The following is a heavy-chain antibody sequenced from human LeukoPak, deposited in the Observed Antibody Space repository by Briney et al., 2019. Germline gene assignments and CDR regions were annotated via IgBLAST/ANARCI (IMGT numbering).Heavy chain of an antibody. D-gene: IGHD2-2*02. J-gene: IGHJ6*02. CDR2: ISGSGGST. CDR3: AKRRTGVVPAAIRLRYYYGMDV. CDR1: GFTFSGYA. Sequence: GGSLRLSCAASGFTFSGYAMSWVRQAPGKGLEWVSAISGSGGSTYYADSVKGRFTISRDNSKNTLYLQMNSLRAEDTAVYYCAKRRTGVVPAAIRLRYYYGMDVWGQGTTVTVSS. V-gene: IGHV3-23*01.